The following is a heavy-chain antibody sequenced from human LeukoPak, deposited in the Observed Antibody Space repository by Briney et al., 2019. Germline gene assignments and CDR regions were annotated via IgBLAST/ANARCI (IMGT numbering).Heavy chain of an antibody. CDR3: AKESLEYYYGSGSYPDY. V-gene: IGHV3-30*18. D-gene: IGHD3-10*01. CDR1: GFTFSSYG. J-gene: IGHJ4*02. Sequence: PGRSLRLSCAASGFTFSSYGMHWVRQAPGKGLEWVAVISYDGSNKYYADSVKGRFTISRDNSKNTLYLQMNGLRAEDTAVYYCAKESLEYYYGSGSYPDYWGQGTLVTVSS. CDR2: ISYDGSNK.